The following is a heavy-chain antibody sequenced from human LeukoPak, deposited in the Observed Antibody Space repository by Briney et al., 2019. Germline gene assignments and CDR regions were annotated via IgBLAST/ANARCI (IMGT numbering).Heavy chain of an antibody. CDR2: IFSNDEK. Sequence: SGPVLVKPTETLTLTCTVSGFSLSNARMGVSWIRQPPGKALEWLAHIFSNDEKSYSTSLKSRLTISKDTSKSQVVLTMTNMDPVDTATYYCARAYDSSGYYYESFDGYFDLWGRGTLVTVSS. V-gene: IGHV2-26*01. CDR3: ARAYDSSGYYYESFDGYFDL. D-gene: IGHD3-22*01. CDR1: GFSLSNARMG. J-gene: IGHJ2*01.